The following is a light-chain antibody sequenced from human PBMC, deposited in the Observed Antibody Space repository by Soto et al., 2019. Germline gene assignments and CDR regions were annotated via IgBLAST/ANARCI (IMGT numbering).Light chain of an antibody. CDR3: QQYHSYSGT. CDR1: QSISSW. V-gene: IGKV1-5*01. Sequence: DIQMTQSPSTLSASVGDRVTITCRASQSISSWLAWYQQKPGKAPKLLIYDASRLESGVPSRFSGSGSGTEFTLTISSLQPDDFATYYCQQYHSYSGTFGQGTKVEIK. J-gene: IGKJ1*01. CDR2: DAS.